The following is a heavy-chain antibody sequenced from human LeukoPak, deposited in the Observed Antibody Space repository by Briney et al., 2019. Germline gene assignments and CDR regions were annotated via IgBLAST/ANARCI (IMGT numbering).Heavy chain of an antibody. CDR1: GFTFSSYA. CDR2: ISGSGGST. D-gene: IGHD3-10*01. J-gene: IGHJ4*02. CDR3: AKPYYCSGSYYGFNYYAFDY. Sequence: PGGSLRLSCAASGFTFSSYAMSWVRQAPGKGLEWVSIISGSGGSTNYADSVKGRFTISRDNSKNTLYLQMNSLRAEDTAVYYCAKPYYCSGSYYGFNYYAFDYWGQGTLVTVSS. V-gene: IGHV3-23*01.